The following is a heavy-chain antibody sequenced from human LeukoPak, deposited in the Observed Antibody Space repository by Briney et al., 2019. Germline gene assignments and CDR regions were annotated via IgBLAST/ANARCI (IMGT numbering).Heavy chain of an antibody. V-gene: IGHV1-45*02. J-gene: IGHJ5*02. D-gene: IGHD3-9*01. CDR3: ARSYDILTGYYHNWFDP. CDR1: GYTFTYRY. Sequence: GASVKVSCKASGYTFTYRYLHWVRQAPGQALEWMGWITPFNGNTNYAQKFQDRVTITRDRSMSTAYMELSSLRSEDTAMYYCARSYDILTGYYHNWFDPWGQGTLVTVSS. CDR2: ITPFNGNT.